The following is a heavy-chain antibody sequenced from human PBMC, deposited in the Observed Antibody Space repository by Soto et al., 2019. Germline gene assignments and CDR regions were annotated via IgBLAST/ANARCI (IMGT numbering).Heavy chain of an antibody. J-gene: IGHJ3*02. V-gene: IGHV4-39*01. D-gene: IGHD7-27*01. Sequence: SETLSLTCTVSGGSTSSSSYYWGWIRQPPGKGLEWIGSIYYSGSTYYNPSLKSRVTISVDTSKNQFSLKLSSVTAADTAVYYCARPNTHDAFDIWGQGTMVTVSS. CDR2: IYYSGST. CDR3: ARPNTHDAFDI. CDR1: GGSTSSSSYY.